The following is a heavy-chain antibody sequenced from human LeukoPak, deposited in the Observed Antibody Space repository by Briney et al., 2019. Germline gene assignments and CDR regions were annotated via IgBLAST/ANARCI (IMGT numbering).Heavy chain of an antibody. D-gene: IGHD5-12*01. CDR3: ARGGGYSAYGYFDY. Sequence: GSSVKASCKASGGTFSSYAISWVRQAPGQGLEWMGRLIPMLGIANYAQKFQGRVTITADKSTSTAYMELSSLRSEDTAVYYCARGGGYSAYGYFDYWGQGTLVTVSS. CDR1: GGTFSSYA. J-gene: IGHJ4*02. V-gene: IGHV1-69*04. CDR2: LIPMLGIA.